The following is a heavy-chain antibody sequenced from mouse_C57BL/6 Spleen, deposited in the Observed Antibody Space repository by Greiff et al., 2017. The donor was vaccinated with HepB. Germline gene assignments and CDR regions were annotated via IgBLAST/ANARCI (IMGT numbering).Heavy chain of an antibody. D-gene: IGHD2-13*01. J-gene: IGHJ4*01. V-gene: IGHV1-15*01. CDR3: TRSGDYNGNYYAMDD. CDR2: FDPETGGT. CDR1: GYTFTDYE. Sequence: QVQLQQSGAELVRPGASVTLSCKASGYTFTDYEMHWVKQTPVHGLEWIGAFDPETGGTAYNQKFKGKAILTADKSSSTAYMELRSLTSEDSAVYYCTRSGDYNGNYYAMDDWGQGTSVTVSS.